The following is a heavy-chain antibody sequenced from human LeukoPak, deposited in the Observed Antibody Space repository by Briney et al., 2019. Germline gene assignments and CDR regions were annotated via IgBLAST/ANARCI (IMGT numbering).Heavy chain of an antibody. J-gene: IGHJ3*02. V-gene: IGHV1-2*02. Sequence: ASVKVSCKASGYTFTGYYIHWVRQAPGQGLEWMGWINPKSGGTNYAQKFQGRVTMTRDTAISTAYMDLSRMRFDDTAVYYCATSSGVPAADLNGAFDIWGQGTVVTVSS. CDR1: GYTFTGYY. CDR3: ATSSGVPAADLNGAFDI. D-gene: IGHD2-2*01. CDR2: INPKSGGT.